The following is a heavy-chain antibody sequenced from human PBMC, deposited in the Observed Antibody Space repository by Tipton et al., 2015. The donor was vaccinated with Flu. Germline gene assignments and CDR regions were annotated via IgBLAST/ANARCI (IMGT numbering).Heavy chain of an antibody. CDR1: GYSFTSYW. J-gene: IGHJ2*01. V-gene: IGHV5-51*01. CDR3: ARLNRRTLVLLAWYFDL. Sequence: VQLVQSGAEVKKPGESLKISCKGSGYSFTSYWIGWVRQMPGKGLEWMGIIYPGDSDTRYSPSFQGQVTISADKSISTAYLQWSSLKASDTAMYYCARLNRRTLVLLAWYFDLWGRGTLVPVSS. D-gene: IGHD3-16*01. CDR2: IYPGDSDT.